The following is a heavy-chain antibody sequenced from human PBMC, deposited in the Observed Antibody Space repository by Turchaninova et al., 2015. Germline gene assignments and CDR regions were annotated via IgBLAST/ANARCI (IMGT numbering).Heavy chain of an antibody. CDR3: AQRGDTAMALFGY. CDR2: IYWDDNK. D-gene: IGHD5-18*01. Sequence: QITLKESGPTLVKPTQTLTLTCTFSGFSLSTSGVGVAWIRQPPGKALEWLVLIYWDDNKRYSPSLKSRLTITKETTKNQVVLKSTNMDPVDTATYYCAQRGDTAMALFGYWGQGTLVTVSS. V-gene: IGHV2-5*02. CDR1: GFSLSTSGVG. J-gene: IGHJ4*02.